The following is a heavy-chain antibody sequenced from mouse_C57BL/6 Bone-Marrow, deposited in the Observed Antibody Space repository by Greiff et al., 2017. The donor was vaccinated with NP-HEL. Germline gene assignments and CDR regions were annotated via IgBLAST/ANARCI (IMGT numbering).Heavy chain of an antibody. J-gene: IGHJ4*01. V-gene: IGHV1-26*01. CDR1: GYTFTDYY. CDR3: AKGPWLRPLKDY. CDR2: INTNNGGT. Sequence: VQLQQSGPELVKPGASVKISCKASGYTFTDYYMNWVKQSHGKSLEWIGDINTNNGGTSYNQKFKGKATLTVDKSSSTAYMELRSLTSEDSADYYCAKGPWLRPLKDYWDQGTSVTVSS. D-gene: IGHD2-2*01.